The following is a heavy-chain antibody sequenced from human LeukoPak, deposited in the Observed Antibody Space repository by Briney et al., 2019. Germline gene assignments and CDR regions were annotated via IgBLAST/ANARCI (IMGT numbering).Heavy chain of an antibody. Sequence: PVKVSCKASGYTFTSYGISWVRQAPGQGLEWMGGIIPIFGTANYAQKFQGRVTITAGESTSTAYMELSSLRSEDTAVYYCARDLTGYCSGGSCYHDDAFDIWGQGTMVTVSS. CDR1: GYTFTSYG. CDR3: ARDLTGYCSGGSCYHDDAFDI. D-gene: IGHD2-15*01. J-gene: IGHJ3*02. V-gene: IGHV1-69*13. CDR2: IIPIFGTA.